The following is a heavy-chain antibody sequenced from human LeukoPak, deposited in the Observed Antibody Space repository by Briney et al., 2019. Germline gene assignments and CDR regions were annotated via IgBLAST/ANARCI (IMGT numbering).Heavy chain of an antibody. Sequence: PGGSLRLSCAASGFTFSSYSMNWVRQAPGKGLEWVSYISSSSSTIYYADSVKGRFTISRDNAKNSLYLQMNSLRAEDTAVYYCARGIAAAAPTEGYWGKGTLVTVSS. D-gene: IGHD6-13*01. CDR2: ISSSSSTI. CDR3: ARGIAAAAPTEGY. J-gene: IGHJ4*02. V-gene: IGHV3-48*01. CDR1: GFTFSSYS.